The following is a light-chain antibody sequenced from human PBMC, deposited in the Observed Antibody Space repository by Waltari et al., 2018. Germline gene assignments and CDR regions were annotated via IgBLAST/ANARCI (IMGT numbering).Light chain of an antibody. CDR3: QVWDTSSDHLV. CDR2: YDG. V-gene: IGLV3-21*04. J-gene: IGLJ1*01. CDR1: NVGTKN. Sequence: SYVLTQPPSVSVAPGKTARITCGGNNVGTKNVHWYQQKPGQAPVFVISYDGDRPSGIPERFSGSNSGNTATLTISRVEAGDEADYYCQVWDTSSDHLVFGTGTKVTVL.